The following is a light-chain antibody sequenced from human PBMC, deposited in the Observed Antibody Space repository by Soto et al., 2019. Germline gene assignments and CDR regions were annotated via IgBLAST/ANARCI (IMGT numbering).Light chain of an antibody. CDR1: SSDIGGYNY. CDR3: YSYAGSNLYV. Sequence: QSVLTQPPSASGSPGQSVTISCTGTSSDIGGYNYVSWYQQHPGKAPKFMIYEVSKRPSGVPDRFSGSKSGNTASLTVSGLQADDEADYYCYSYAGSNLYVFGTGTKSPS. J-gene: IGLJ1*01. V-gene: IGLV2-8*01. CDR2: EVS.